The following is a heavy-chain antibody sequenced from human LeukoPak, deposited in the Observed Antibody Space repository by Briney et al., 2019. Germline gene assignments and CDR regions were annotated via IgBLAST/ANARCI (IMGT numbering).Heavy chain of an antibody. Sequence: GASVKVSCKASGYTFTGYYMHWVRQAPAQGLEWMGWINPNSGGTNYAQKFQGRVTMPRDTSIRTAYMELSGLRSDDTAVYYCAITPGNAADYYYGMDVWGQGTTVTVSS. CDR3: AITPGNAADYYYGMDV. CDR1: GYTFTGYY. CDR2: INPNSGGT. V-gene: IGHV1-2*02. D-gene: IGHD1-1*01. J-gene: IGHJ6*02.